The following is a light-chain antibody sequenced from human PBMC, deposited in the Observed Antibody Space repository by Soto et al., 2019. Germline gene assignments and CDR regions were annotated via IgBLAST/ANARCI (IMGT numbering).Light chain of an antibody. J-gene: IGLJ1*01. CDR2: TDN. V-gene: IGLV1-40*03. Sequence: QAVVTQPPSVSGAPGQRVTISCTGSSSNIGAGYDVHWYHQLPGTAPKLLVSTDNHRPSGVPDRLSASKSGASASLAITGLQAEDEAHYYCQSYDKTLTAYVFGTGTKLTGL. CDR3: QSYDKTLTAYV. CDR1: SSNIGAGYD.